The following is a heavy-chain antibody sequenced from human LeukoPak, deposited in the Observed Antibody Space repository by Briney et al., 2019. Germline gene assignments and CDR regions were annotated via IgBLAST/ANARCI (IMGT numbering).Heavy chain of an antibody. D-gene: IGHD2-15*01. CDR1: GFAFSNYA. CDR3: AKGTLGHCNGASCYPLDY. V-gene: IGHV3-23*01. CDR2: ITGGGADA. Sequence: GGSLRLSCAASGFAFSNYAKAWVRQAPGKEPEWVSVITGGGADAYQIDSVKGRFTISRDNSKNTLYLQMNSLRAEDTAVYFCAKGTLGHCNGASCYPLDYWGQGTLVTVSS. J-gene: IGHJ4*02.